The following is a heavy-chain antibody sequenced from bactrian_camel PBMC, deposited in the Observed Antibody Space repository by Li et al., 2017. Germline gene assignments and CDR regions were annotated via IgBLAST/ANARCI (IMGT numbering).Heavy chain of an antibody. D-gene: IGHD1*01. J-gene: IGHJ6*01. V-gene: IGHV3S53*01. CDR1: RPTDSGNC. Sequence: GGLVHPGGSLRLSCVASRPTDSGNCLGWFRHPPGKEGEAVATIETDGTTVYADSVKGRFTISKDNAKNILYLQMHSLKPEDTAMYYCAARSVGWCPLFEHWLGKRAYTPGGYFANWGQGTQVTVS. CDR2: IETDGTT. CDR3: AARSVGWCPLFEHWLGKRAYTPGGYFAN.